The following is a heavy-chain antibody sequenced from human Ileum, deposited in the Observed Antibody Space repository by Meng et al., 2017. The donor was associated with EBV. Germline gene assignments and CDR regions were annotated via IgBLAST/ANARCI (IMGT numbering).Heavy chain of an antibody. V-gene: IGHV2-5*02. CDR1: GFSLSTSGLG. J-gene: IGHJ4*02. Sequence: QLTLKESGPTLVKPTQPLTLTCTFSGFSLSTSGLGVGWIRQPPGKALEWLALIYWDDDKRYSPSLKSRLTITKDTSKNQVVLTMTNMDPVDTATYYYAHSDPLEMATCFDYWGQGTLVTVSS. CDR2: IYWDDDK. D-gene: IGHD5-24*01. CDR3: AHSDPLEMATCFDY.